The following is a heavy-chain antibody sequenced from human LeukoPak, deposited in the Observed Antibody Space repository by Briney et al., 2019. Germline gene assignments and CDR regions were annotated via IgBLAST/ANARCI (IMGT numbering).Heavy chain of an antibody. J-gene: IGHJ6*03. D-gene: IGHD5-12*01. CDR2: IIPIFGTA. CDR1: GGTFSSYA. V-gene: IGHV1-69*05. CDR3: ARLGLGYYYMDV. Sequence: RSSVKVSCKASGGTFSSYAISWVRQAPGQGLEGMGRIIPIFGTANYAQKFQGRVTITTDESTSTAYMELSSLRSEDTAVYYCARLGLGYYYMDVWGKGTTVTVSS.